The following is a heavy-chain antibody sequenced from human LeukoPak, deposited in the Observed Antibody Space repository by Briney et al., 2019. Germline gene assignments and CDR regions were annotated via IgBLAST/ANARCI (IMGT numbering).Heavy chain of an antibody. CDR2: ISSSGINI. J-gene: IGHJ4*02. Sequence: GGSLRLSCAASGFTFSRYEMNWVRQAPGKGLEWVSYISSSGINIYYADSVKGRFTISRDNAKNSLYLQMNSLRAEDTAVYYCARADLAIITVDYWGQGALVTVSS. V-gene: IGHV3-48*03. CDR3: ARADLAIITVDY. CDR1: GFTFSRYE. D-gene: IGHD5-24*01.